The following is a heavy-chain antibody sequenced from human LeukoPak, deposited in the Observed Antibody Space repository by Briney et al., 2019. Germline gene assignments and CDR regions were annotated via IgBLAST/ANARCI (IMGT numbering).Heavy chain of an antibody. CDR1: GGSFSGYY. Sequence: SETLSLTCAVSGGSFSGYYWTWIRQPPGKGLEWIGEINHSGSTNYNPSLKSRVTISVDTSKNQFSLKLSSVTAADTAVYYCARAPAAGFFDYWGQGTLVTVSS. CDR2: INHSGST. CDR3: ARAPAAGFFDY. V-gene: IGHV4-34*01. J-gene: IGHJ4*02. D-gene: IGHD6-13*01.